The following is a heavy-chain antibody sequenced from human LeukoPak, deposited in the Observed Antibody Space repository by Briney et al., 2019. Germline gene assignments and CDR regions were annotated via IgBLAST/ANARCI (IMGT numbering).Heavy chain of an antibody. CDR3: ARDHVYGGADY. CDR1: GFTFHNYA. CDR2: TSGDGITT. V-gene: IGHV3-43*02. Sequence: PGGSLRLSCAASGFTFHNYAIHWVRQAPGKGLEWASLTSGDGITTYFADSVKGRFTISRDNSKSPLFLQMNSLRTEDTALYYCARDHVYGGADYWGQGTLVTVSS. D-gene: IGHD5/OR15-5a*01. J-gene: IGHJ4*02.